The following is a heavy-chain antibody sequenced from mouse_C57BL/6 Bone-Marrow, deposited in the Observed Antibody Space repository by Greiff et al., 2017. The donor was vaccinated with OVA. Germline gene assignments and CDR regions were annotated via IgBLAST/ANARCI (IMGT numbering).Heavy chain of an antibody. Sequence: EVKLVESAGGLVQPGSSMKLSCTASGFTFSDYYMAWVRQVPEKGLEWVANINYDGSSTYYLDSLKSRFIISRDNAKNILYLQMSSLKSEDTATYYCARGGYGSSFYAMDYWGQGTSVTVSS. D-gene: IGHD1-1*01. V-gene: IGHV5-16*01. CDR1: GFTFSDYY. CDR3: ARGGYGSSFYAMDY. CDR2: INYDGSST. J-gene: IGHJ4*01.